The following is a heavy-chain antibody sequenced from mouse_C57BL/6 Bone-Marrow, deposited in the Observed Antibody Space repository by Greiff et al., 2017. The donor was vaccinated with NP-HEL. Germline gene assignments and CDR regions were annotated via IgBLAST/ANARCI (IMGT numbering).Heavy chain of an antibody. J-gene: IGHJ2*01. Sequence: VQLQQSGPELVKPGDSVKISCKASGYSFTGYFMNWVMQSHGKSLEWIGRINPYNGDTFYNQKFKGKATLTVDKSSSTAHMELRSLTSEDSAVYYCARESYYYGSSVYFDYWGQGTTLTVSS. CDR3: ARESYYYGSSVYFDY. CDR2: INPYNGDT. D-gene: IGHD1-1*01. V-gene: IGHV1-20*01. CDR1: GYSFTGYF.